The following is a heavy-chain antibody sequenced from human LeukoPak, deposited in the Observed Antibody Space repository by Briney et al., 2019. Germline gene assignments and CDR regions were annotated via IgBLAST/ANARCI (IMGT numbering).Heavy chain of an antibody. J-gene: IGHJ4*02. CDR3: TKGSGSYLSPLYYFDY. CDR2: IISSGSTI. V-gene: IGHV3-11*01. CDR1: GYTLSDYY. Sequence: TGGSLRLSCAPSGYTLSDYYMSRIREALGRGVEWVSYIISSGSTIYYADSVKARFTIPRDNAENPLYRKLNSLRAEDTAVYYCTKGSGSYLSPLYYFDYWGQGTLVTVSS. D-gene: IGHD1-26*01.